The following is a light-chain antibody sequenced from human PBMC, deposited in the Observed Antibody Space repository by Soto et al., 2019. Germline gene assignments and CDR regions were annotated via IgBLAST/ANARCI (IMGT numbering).Light chain of an antibody. CDR3: QQSYRTPRT. CDR1: EGMTRF. CDR2: GAS. J-gene: IGKJ1*01. V-gene: IGKV1-39*01. Sequence: DIQMTQSPSSVSASVGDTVTIICRANEGMTRFLNWYQQKPGKAPKLLIYGASNVQSGVPSRFSGSGSGTDFKLTISSLQPEDGGTYYCQQSYRTPRTFGQGTKVDI.